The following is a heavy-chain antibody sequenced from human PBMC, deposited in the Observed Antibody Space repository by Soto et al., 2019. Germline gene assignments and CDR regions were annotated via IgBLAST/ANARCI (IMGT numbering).Heavy chain of an antibody. D-gene: IGHD6-19*01. Sequence: QVQLVQSGAEGKKPGSSVKVSCKASGGTFSRFGISWVRQAPGQGLEWMGGIIPIFGKGDYAPKFRGRVTFTADEVTTTVYMEMSSLSPGDTAVYYCARVAGPDFSHYYGIDVWGQGTTVTVSS. V-gene: IGHV1-69*12. J-gene: IGHJ6*02. CDR1: GGTFSRFG. CDR2: IIPIFGKG. CDR3: ARVAGPDFSHYYGIDV.